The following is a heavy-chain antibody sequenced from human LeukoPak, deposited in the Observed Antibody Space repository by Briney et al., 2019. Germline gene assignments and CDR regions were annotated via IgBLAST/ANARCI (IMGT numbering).Heavy chain of an antibody. J-gene: IGHJ5*02. Sequence: PSETLSLTRTVSLGSINSYYWGSIRQPAAKGLEWIGRIYTSGSTNYNPSLKSRVTMAVDTSKNQFSLKLSSVTAADTAVYYWARGGGDSDFDPWGQGTLVTVSS. CDR3: ARGGGDSDFDP. CDR2: IYTSGST. CDR1: LGSINSYY. D-gene: IGHD4-17*01. V-gene: IGHV4-4*07.